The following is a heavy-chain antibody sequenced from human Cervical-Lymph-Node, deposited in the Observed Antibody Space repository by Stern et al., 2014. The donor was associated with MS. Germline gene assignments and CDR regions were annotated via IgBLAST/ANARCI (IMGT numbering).Heavy chain of an antibody. J-gene: IGHJ5*01. V-gene: IGHV5-51*01. CDR1: GHSFTNFW. CDR3: ARQYSSGWYDS. D-gene: IGHD3-22*01. CDR2: VYPVDSNT. Sequence: VQLVQSGAEVKKPGDSLRISCQGSGHSFTNFWVAWVRQMPGKGLEGMGLVYPVDSNTRFNPSFRGPVTMSADKSNNTAYLQWSSLKASDPAMYYCARQYSSGWYDSWGQGTLVTVSS.